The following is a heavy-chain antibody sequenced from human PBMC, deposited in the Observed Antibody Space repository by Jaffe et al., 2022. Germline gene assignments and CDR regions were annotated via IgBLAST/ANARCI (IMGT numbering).Heavy chain of an antibody. CDR1: GGSISSSSYY. V-gene: IGHV4-39*01. Sequence: QLQLQESGPGLVKPSETLSLTCTVSGGSISSSSYYWGWIRQPPGKGLEWIGSIYYSGSTYYNPSLKSRVTISVDTSKNQFSLKLSSVTAADTAVYYCARTMQEYLGYDYGDYLPKFDYWGQGTLVTVSS. D-gene: IGHD4-17*01. J-gene: IGHJ4*02. CDR2: IYYSGST. CDR3: ARTMQEYLGYDYGDYLPKFDY.